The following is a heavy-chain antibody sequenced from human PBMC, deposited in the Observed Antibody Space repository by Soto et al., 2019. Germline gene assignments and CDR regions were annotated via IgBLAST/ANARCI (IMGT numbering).Heavy chain of an antibody. CDR3: ARAHYDFLIGFRLLPRWSDP. CDR1: GGSFSGYY. J-gene: IGHJ5*02. V-gene: IGHV4-34*01. Sequence: SETLSLTCAVYGGSFSGYYWSWIRQPPGKGLEWIREINHSGSTNSNPSLNSRATISVDTSKNQFSLKLSSVTAPDTAVYYCARAHYDFLIGFRLLPRWSDPSGQGTLVTVSS. CDR2: INHSGST. D-gene: IGHD3-3*01.